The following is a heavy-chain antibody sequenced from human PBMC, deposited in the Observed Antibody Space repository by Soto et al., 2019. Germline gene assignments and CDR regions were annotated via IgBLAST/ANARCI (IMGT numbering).Heavy chain of an antibody. CDR2: ISAYNGNT. Sequence: QVPLVQSGAEVKKPGASVKVSCKASGYTFTIYGISWVRQAPGQGLEWKGWISAYNGNTNYAQKLQGRVTMTTDTSTSTAYMELRSLRSDDTAVYYCARDPWSSRYDFWSGYWNYWGQGTLVTVSS. CDR1: GYTFTIYG. CDR3: ARDPWSSRYDFWSGYWNY. V-gene: IGHV1-18*01. D-gene: IGHD3-3*01. J-gene: IGHJ4*02.